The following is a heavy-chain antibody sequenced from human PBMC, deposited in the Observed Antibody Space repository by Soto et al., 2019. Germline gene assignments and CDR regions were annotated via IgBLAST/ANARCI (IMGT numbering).Heavy chain of an antibody. J-gene: IGHJ4*02. D-gene: IGHD2-2*02. CDR1: GSRFSNYV. Sequence: QVQLVQSGAEVKTPGSSLKVSCTVSGSRFSNYVISWVRQAPGHGLGWLGRIIPIFNTTQYAQTFQGRVTITADKATKTAFLELSSLRSDDTAVYYCAREGRGKKAGYNGLVSLGYWGQGTLVTVSS. V-gene: IGHV1-69*06. CDR2: IIPIFNTT. CDR3: AREGRGKKAGYNGLVSLGY.